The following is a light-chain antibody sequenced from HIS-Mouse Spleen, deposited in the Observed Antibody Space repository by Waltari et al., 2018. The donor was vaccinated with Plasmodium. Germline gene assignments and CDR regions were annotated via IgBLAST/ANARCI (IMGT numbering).Light chain of an antibody. CDR3: QQSYSTWT. Sequence: EIVMTQSPATLSVSPGERATLSCRASQSVSSNLAWYQQKPGQAPRLLIYGVSTRATGIPARFSGSGSGTEFTLTISSLQSEDFATYYCQQSYSTWTFGQGTKVEIK. CDR1: QSVSSN. J-gene: IGKJ1*01. CDR2: GVS. V-gene: IGKV3-15*01.